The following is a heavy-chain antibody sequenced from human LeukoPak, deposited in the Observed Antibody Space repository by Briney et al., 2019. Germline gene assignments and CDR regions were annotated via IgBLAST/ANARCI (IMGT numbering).Heavy chain of an antibody. Sequence: GGSLRLPCAASGFTFSSYSMNWVRQAPGKGLEWVSYISSSSSTIYYADSVKGRFTISRDNAKNSLYLQMNSLRAEDTAVYYRARDSCSSTSCYSQYYYYGMDVWGQGTTVTVSS. CDR2: ISSSSSTI. CDR1: GFTFSSYS. D-gene: IGHD2-2*01. J-gene: IGHJ6*02. CDR3: ARDSCSSTSCYSQYYYYGMDV. V-gene: IGHV3-48*01.